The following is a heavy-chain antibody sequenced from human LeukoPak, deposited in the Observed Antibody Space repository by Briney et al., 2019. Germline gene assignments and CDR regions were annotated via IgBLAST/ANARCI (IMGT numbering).Heavy chain of an antibody. CDR1: GYSISSGYY. CDR3: ARDRTIFGVPSPY. D-gene: IGHD3-3*01. V-gene: IGHV4-38-2*02. Sequence: SETLSLTCTVSGYSISSGYYWGWIRQPPGKGLEWIGSIYHSGTYYNPSLESRVTISIDTSKNQFSLKLSSVTAADTAIYYCARDRTIFGVPSPYWGQGTLVTVSS. CDR2: IYHSGT. J-gene: IGHJ4*02.